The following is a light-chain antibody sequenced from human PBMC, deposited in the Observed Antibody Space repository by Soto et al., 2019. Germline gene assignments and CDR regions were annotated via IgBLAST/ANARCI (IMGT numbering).Light chain of an antibody. J-gene: IGLJ2*01. CDR3: SSYTSTSTLE. V-gene: IGLV2-14*01. CDR1: RSDVGGYNY. Sequence: QSALTQPASVSGSPGQSITISCTGTRSDVGGYNYVSWYQQHPGTAPKLMIYDVSNRPSGVSNRFSGSKSGNTASLTISRLQAEDEADYYCSSYTSTSTLEIGGGTKLTVL. CDR2: DVS.